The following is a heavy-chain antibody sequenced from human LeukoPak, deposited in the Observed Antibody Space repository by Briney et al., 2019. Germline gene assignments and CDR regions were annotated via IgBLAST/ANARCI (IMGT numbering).Heavy chain of an antibody. V-gene: IGHV3-11*01. Sequence: PGGSLRLSCAASGFTFSDYYMSWTRQAPGKGLEWVSYISSSGSTIYYADSVKGRFTISRDNAKNSLYLQMNSLRAEDTAVYYCARDRDIVVVPAAPPFYYYYGMDVWGQGTTVTVSS. J-gene: IGHJ6*02. D-gene: IGHD2-2*01. CDR2: ISSSGSTI. CDR1: GFTFSDYY. CDR3: ARDRDIVVVPAAPPFYYYYGMDV.